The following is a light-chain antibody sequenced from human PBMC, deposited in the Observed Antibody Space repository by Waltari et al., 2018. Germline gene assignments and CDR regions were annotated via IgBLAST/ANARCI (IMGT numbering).Light chain of an antibody. J-gene: IGKJ4*01. CDR2: AAS. V-gene: IGKV1-39*01. CDR1: QSTTNY. CDR3: QQSNRAPRT. Sequence: TGRARQSTTNYVNFDQPKPRKAPKLLISAASSLHSGAPSRCSGSGSETDFTLTISSLLPEDFATYYCQQSNRAPRTSGGGTKVEMK.